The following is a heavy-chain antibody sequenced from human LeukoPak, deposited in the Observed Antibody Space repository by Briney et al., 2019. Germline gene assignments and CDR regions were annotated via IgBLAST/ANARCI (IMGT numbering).Heavy chain of an antibody. CDR3: AREDYYGSGSYFSYFDY. Sequence: SETLSLTCTVSGGSISSYYWSWIRQPAGKGLEWIGRIYTSGSTNYNPSLKSRVTMSVDTSKNQFSLKLSSVTAADTAVYYCAREDYYGSGSYFSYFDYWGQGTPVTVSS. CDR1: GGSISSYY. J-gene: IGHJ4*02. D-gene: IGHD3-10*01. V-gene: IGHV4-4*07. CDR2: IYTSGST.